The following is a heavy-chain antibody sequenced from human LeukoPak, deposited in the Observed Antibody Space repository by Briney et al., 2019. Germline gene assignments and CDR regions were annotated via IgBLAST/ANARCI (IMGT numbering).Heavy chain of an antibody. CDR3: AKDLHSSSTSNRYYYYYYMDV. CDR1: GFSLSSYG. V-gene: IGHV3-23*01. CDR2: ISDSGDGT. D-gene: IGHD6-13*01. J-gene: IGHJ6*03. Sequence: GGSLRLSCAASGFSLSSYGMTWVRQAPGKGLEWVSAISDSGDGTYYADSVRGRFTISRDSSKNTLYLQMSSLRAEDTAVYYCAKDLHSSSTSNRYYYYYYMDVWGKGTTVTVSS.